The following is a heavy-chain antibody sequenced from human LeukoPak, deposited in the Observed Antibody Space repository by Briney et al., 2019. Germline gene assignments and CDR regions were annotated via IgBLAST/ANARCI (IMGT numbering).Heavy chain of an antibody. CDR3: AKNFGQLGRNDAFDI. D-gene: IGHD6-6*01. CDR1: GFTFSSYA. V-gene: IGHV3-23*01. CDR2: ISGSGGST. J-gene: IGHJ3*02. Sequence: GGSLRLSCAASGFTFSSYAMSWVRQAPGKGLEWVSAISGSGGSTYYAGSVKGRFTISRDNSKNTLYLQMNSLRAEDTAVYYCAKNFGQLGRNDAFDIWGQGTMVTVSS.